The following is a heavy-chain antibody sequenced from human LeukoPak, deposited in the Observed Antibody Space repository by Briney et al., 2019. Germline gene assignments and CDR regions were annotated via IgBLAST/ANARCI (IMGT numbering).Heavy chain of an antibody. J-gene: IGHJ6*02. CDR2: INTNTGNP. D-gene: IGHD3-3*01. CDR1: GYTFTSYA. Sequence: ASVKVSCTASGYTFTSYAMNWVRQAPGQGLEWMGWINTNTGNPTYAQGFTGRFVFSLDTSVSTAYLQISSLKAEDTAVYYCARDTDFWSGSYTAMGYYYGMDVWGQGTTVTVSS. V-gene: IGHV7-4-1*02. CDR3: ARDTDFWSGSYTAMGYYYGMDV.